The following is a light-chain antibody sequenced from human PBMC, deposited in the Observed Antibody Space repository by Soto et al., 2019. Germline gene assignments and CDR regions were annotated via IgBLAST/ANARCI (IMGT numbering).Light chain of an antibody. CDR3: SSYTITTALV. CDR2: EVS. V-gene: IGLV2-14*01. Sequence: ALTQPASVSGSPGQSITISCTGTSSDVGGYNFVSWYQQHPGKAPKLMISEVSNRPSGVSNRFSGSKSGNTVSLTISGLQTEDEADYYCSSYTITTALVFGSGTKATV. J-gene: IGLJ1*01. CDR1: SSDVGGYNF.